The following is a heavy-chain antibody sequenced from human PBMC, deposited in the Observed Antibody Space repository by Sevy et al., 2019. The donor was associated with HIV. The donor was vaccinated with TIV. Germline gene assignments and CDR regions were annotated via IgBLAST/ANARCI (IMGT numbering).Heavy chain of an antibody. V-gene: IGHV3-15*01. CDR1: GFTFSNAW. J-gene: IGHJ6*02. CDR3: TTRGRVADRDGIYYNGMDV. D-gene: IGHD6-19*01. Sequence: GGSLRLSCTASGFTFSNAWMSWVRQAPGKGLEWVGRIKSKVDGGTTDYATPVKGRFTILRDDSKNTLYIQMNSLKTEDTAVYYCTTRGRVADRDGIYYNGMDVWGQGTTVTVSS. CDR2: IKSKVDGGTT.